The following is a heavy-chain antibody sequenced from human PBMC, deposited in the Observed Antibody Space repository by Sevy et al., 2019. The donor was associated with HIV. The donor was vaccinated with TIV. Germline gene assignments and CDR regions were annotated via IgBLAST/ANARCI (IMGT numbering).Heavy chain of an antibody. V-gene: IGHV4-30-4*01. CDR2: IHYTGTT. CDR1: GGSISTTDYY. CDR3: ARGVGGPGVLITVGGAKYSFDF. J-gene: IGHJ3*01. D-gene: IGHD3-16*01. Sequence: SVTLSLTCTVSGGSISTTDYYWSWIRQPPGKGLEWIGYIHYTGTTYFNPSLKSRVSRISVDTSRNQFSLELSSGTAAVSAVYYCARGVGGPGVLITVGGAKYSFDFWGQGRMVTVSS.